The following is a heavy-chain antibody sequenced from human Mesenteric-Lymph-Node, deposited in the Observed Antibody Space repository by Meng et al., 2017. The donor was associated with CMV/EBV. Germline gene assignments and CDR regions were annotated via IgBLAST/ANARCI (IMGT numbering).Heavy chain of an antibody. CDR2: ISSSGSTK. J-gene: IGHJ6*02. Sequence: GESLKISCAASRFTFSDYAMSWVRQAPGKGLEWVSYISSSGSTKYYADSVKGRFTISRDNAKNSLYLQMNSLRAEDTAVYYCAREGRDYYYGMDVWGQGTTVTVSS. V-gene: IGHV3-11*01. CDR3: AREGRDYYYGMDV. CDR1: RFTFSDYA. D-gene: IGHD3-10*01.